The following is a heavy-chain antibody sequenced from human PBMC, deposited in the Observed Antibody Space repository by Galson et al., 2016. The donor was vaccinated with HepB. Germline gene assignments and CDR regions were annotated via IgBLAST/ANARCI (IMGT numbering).Heavy chain of an antibody. CDR1: GVSISSYY. CDR2: AFYSGIT. D-gene: IGHD5-24*01. V-gene: IGHV4-59*08. J-gene: IGHJ4*02. CDR3: ARGEGYNPY. Sequence: TLSLTCTVSGVSISSYYWSWFRQPPEKGLEWIGYAFYSGITNYNPSLKSRVTISINTSKNQFSLKLSSVTAADTAVYYCARGEGYNPYWGQGTLVTVSS.